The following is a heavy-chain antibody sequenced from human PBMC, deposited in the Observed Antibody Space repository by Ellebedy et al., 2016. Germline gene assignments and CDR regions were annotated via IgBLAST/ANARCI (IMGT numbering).Heavy chain of an antibody. D-gene: IGHD3-9*01. J-gene: IGHJ4*02. CDR1: GYTFTSYA. Sequence: ASVKVSXXASGYTFTSYAMHWVRQAPGQRLEWMGWINAGNGNTKYSQKFQGRVTITRDTSASTAYMELSSLRSEDTAVYYCARSPHYDILTGYYLGPFDYWGQGTLVTVSS. CDR3: ARSPHYDILTGYYLGPFDY. CDR2: INAGNGNT. V-gene: IGHV1-3*01.